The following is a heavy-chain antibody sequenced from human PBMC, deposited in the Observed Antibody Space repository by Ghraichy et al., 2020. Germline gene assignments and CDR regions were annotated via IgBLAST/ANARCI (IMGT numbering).Heavy chain of an antibody. CDR3: ARNYYETSGLDY. D-gene: IGHD3-22*01. V-gene: IGHV3-43*01. CDR2: ISWDGGST. Sequence: GGSLRLSCAASGFTFDDYTMHWVRQAPGKGLEWVSLISWDGGSTYYADSVKGRFTISRDNSKNSLYLQMNSLRTEDTALYYCARNYYETSGLDYWGRGTLVTVSS. J-gene: IGHJ4*02. CDR1: GFTFDDYT.